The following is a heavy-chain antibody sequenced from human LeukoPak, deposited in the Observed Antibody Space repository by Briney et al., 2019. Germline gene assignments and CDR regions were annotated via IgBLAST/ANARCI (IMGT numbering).Heavy chain of an antibody. Sequence: GGSLRLSCAASGFTFSSYAMHWVRQAPGKGLEWVAVISYDGSNKYYADSVKGRSTISRDNSKNTLYLQMNSLRAEDTAVYYCARTRFDYWGQGTLVTVSS. J-gene: IGHJ4*02. CDR3: ARTRFDY. V-gene: IGHV3-30-3*01. CDR1: GFTFSSYA. CDR2: ISYDGSNK.